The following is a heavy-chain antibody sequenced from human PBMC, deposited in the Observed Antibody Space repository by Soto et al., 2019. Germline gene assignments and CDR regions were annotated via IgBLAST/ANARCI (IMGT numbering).Heavy chain of an antibody. D-gene: IGHD3-22*01. CDR3: AHKSLAGYYHDY. V-gene: IGHV2-5*01. CDR1: GFSLSTSGVG. CDR2: ISWNDDK. J-gene: IGHJ4*02. Sequence: SGPTLVNPTQTLTLTCTFSGFSLSTSGVGVGWIRQPPGKALEWLALISWNDDKHYRPSLKTRLTITKDTSKNQVVLTMTNMDPVDTATYFCAHKSLAGYYHDYWGLGTLVTVSS.